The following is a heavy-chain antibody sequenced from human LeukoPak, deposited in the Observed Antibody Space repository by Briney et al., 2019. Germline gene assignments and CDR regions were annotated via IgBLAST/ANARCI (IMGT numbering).Heavy chain of an antibody. V-gene: IGHV3-23*01. J-gene: IGHJ4*02. Sequence: GGALRLSCAASGFTFSSYAMSWVRQAPGKGLEWVSAIRGSGGSTYYADSVKGRFTISRDNSKNTLYLQMNSLRAEDTAVYYCASVEMATISDYWGQGTLVTVSS. D-gene: IGHD5-24*01. CDR3: ASVEMATISDY. CDR2: IRGSGGST. CDR1: GFTFSSYA.